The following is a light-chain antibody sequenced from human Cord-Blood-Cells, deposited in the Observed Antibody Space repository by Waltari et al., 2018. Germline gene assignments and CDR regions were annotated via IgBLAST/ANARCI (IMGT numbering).Light chain of an antibody. Sequence: DIQMTQSPSSLSASVGDRVTITCQASQSISNYLNWYQQKPGKAPKLLIYAASSLQTGVPSRFSGSGSGTDFTLTISSLQPEDFATYYCQQYYSTPSSFGQGTKLEIK. V-gene: IGKV1-39*01. J-gene: IGKJ2*03. CDR2: AAS. CDR1: QSISNY. CDR3: QQYYSTPSS.